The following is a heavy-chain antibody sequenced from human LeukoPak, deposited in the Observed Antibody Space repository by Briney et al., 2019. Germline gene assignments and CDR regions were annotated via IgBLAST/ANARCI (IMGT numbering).Heavy chain of an antibody. J-gene: IGHJ4*02. D-gene: IGHD2-8*01. CDR1: GFTFSIYP. CDR2: ISSDGGST. CDR3: ARAVQWTLFDY. V-gene: IGHV3-64*01. Sequence: GGSLRLSCAASGFTFSIYPMHWVRQAPGKGPEYVSAISSDGGSTYYANSVKGRFTISRDNSKNTLYLQMGSLRAEDMAVYYCARAVQWTLFDYWGQGTLVTVSS.